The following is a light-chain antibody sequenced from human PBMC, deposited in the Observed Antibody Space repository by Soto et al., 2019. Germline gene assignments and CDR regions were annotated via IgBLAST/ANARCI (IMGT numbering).Light chain of an antibody. V-gene: IGKV2-30*01. Sequence: DVVMTQSPLSLPVTLGQPASISCRSSQSLVYSDGNTYLNWFQQRPGQSPRRLIYKVSNRDSGVPDRFSGSGSGTDLTLKISRVEAEDVGVYYCMQALQSPRTFGQGTKVDNK. CDR2: KVS. J-gene: IGKJ1*01. CDR1: QSLVYSDGNTY. CDR3: MQALQSPRT.